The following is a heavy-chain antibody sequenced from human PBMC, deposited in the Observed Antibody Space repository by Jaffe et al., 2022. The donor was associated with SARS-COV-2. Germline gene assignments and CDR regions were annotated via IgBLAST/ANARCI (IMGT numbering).Heavy chain of an antibody. CDR3: AKGKSDYDRGVGQAFDV. CDR2: ITWNSDRT. J-gene: IGHJ3*01. Sequence: EVQLVESGGGLVQPGRSLRLSCAASGFTYDDYSMHWVRQVPGKGLEWVSGITWNSDRTGYGDSVKGRFTISRDNAKNFLYLQMNSLRTEDTALYYCAKGKSDYDRGVGQAFDVWGRGTMVTVSP. V-gene: IGHV3-9*01. D-gene: IGHD5-12*01. CDR1: GFTYDDYS.